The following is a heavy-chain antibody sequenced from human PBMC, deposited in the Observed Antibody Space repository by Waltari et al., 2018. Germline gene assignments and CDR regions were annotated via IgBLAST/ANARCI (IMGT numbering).Heavy chain of an antibody. CDR3: AIRGGTYCGGDCYSSRY. D-gene: IGHD2-21*02. CDR1: GFSFRSYW. CDR2: IKQDGSEK. Sequence: EVQLVESGGGLVQPEGSLRLSCVASGFSFRSYWMTLVRQAPGKGLEWVANIKQDGSEKYYVDSVKGRFTISRDNAKNLLYLQMNSLRHEDTAVYYCAIRGGTYCGGDCYSSRYWGQGTLVTVSS. J-gene: IGHJ4*02. V-gene: IGHV3-7*01.